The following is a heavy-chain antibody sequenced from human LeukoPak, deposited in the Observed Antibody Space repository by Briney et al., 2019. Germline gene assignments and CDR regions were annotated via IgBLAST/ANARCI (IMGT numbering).Heavy chain of an antibody. J-gene: IGHJ4*02. V-gene: IGHV1-46*01. CDR2: INPSGGST. Sequence: ASVKVSCKASGYTFTSYYMHWVRQAPGQGLEWMGIINPSGGSTSYAQKFQGRVTITRDTSTSTVYMELSSLRSEDTAVYYCAREAYCSGGSCPPTGDWGQGTLVTVSS. CDR3: AREAYCSGGSCPPTGD. D-gene: IGHD2-15*01. CDR1: GYTFTSYY.